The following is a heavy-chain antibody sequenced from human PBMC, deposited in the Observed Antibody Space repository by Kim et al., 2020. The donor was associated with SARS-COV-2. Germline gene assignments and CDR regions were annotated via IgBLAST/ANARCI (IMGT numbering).Heavy chain of an antibody. V-gene: IGHV4-34*01. D-gene: IGHD2-15*01. J-gene: IGHJ6*02. CDR1: GGSFSGYY. CDR3: ARDGSGPYYYGMDV. CDR2: INHSGST. Sequence: SETLSLTCAVYGGSFSGYYWSWIRQPPGKGLEWIGEINHSGSTNYNPSLKSRVTISVDTSKNQFSLKLSSVTAADTAVYYCARDGSGPYYYGMDVWGQGTTVTVSS.